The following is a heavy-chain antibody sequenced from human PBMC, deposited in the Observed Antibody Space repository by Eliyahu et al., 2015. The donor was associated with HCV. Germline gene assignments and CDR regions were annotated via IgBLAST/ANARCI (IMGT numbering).Heavy chain of an antibody. CDR3: APLTTVTSGEQS. Sequence: QVHLVESGGGVVQPGGSLXLSCTASGFXFSTYGMHWVRQAPDEGLEWVAFILSDGTSKYYADSVKGRFTISRDNSKNTLYLQMNSLKPEDTAVYYCAPLTTVTSGEQSWGQGTQVIVSS. D-gene: IGHD4-11*01. CDR2: ILSDGTSK. V-gene: IGHV3-30*02. J-gene: IGHJ4*02. CDR1: GFXFSTYG.